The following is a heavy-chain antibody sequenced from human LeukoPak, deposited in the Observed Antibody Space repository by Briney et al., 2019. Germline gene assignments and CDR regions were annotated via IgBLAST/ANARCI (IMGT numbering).Heavy chain of an antibody. CDR2: ISAYNGNT. Sequence: VSVKVSCKASGYTFTSYGISWVRQAPGQGLEWMGWISAYNGNTNYAQKLQGRVTMTTDTSTSTAYMELRSLRSDDTAVYYCARDTLGYCSGGSCYYFDYWGQGTLVTVSS. CDR3: ARDTLGYCSGGSCYYFDY. D-gene: IGHD2-15*01. J-gene: IGHJ4*02. V-gene: IGHV1-18*01. CDR1: GYTFTSYG.